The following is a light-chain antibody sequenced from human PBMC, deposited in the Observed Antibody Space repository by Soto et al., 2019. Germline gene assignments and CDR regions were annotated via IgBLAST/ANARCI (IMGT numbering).Light chain of an antibody. CDR3: QQFYRTPQT. CDR2: WAS. CDR1: QSVLYTSNNESY. Sequence: DIVMTQSPDSLAVSPGETATINCRSSQSVLYTSNNESYLAWYQQKPGQPPKLLIYWASNREAGVPDRFSGSGSGTEFTLNISGLRAEDVATYYCQQFYRTPQTFGQGTKV. V-gene: IGKV4-1*01. J-gene: IGKJ1*01.